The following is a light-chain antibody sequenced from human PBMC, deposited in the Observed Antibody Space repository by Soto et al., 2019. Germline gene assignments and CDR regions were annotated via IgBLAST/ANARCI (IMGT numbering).Light chain of an antibody. Sequence: QSVLTQPPSVSGAPGQRVAISCTGSSSNIGAGSNVHWYQQLPGTAPKLLIYANALWPSGVPDRFSGSKSGTSASLAITGLQAEDEADYFCQSYDSTLSGWVFGGGTKLTVL. CDR3: QSYDSTLSGWV. CDR1: SSNIGAGSN. J-gene: IGLJ3*02. V-gene: IGLV1-40*01. CDR2: ANA.